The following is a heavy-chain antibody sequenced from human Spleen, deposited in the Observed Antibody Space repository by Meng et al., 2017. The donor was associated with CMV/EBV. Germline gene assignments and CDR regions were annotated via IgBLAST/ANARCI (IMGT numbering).Heavy chain of an antibody. CDR2: ISHSGST. J-gene: IGHJ4*02. Sequence: VSGGSISSGNWWSWVRQSPGKGLEWIGEISHSGSTNYDPSLKSRVTIWVDKSGNQFFLELISVTAADTAVYYCARLFCGTTNCQFDYWGQGTLVTVSS. V-gene: IGHV4-4*02. D-gene: IGHD2-2*01. CDR1: GGSISSGNW. CDR3: ARLFCGTTNCQFDY.